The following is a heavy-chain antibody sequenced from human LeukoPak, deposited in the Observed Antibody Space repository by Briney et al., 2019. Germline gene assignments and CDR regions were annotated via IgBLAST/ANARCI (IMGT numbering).Heavy chain of an antibody. CDR3: ARVPTHRDGHNDGPYFDY. J-gene: IGHJ4*02. V-gene: IGHV4-39*01. D-gene: IGHD5-24*01. CDR2: IYYSGST. Sequence: KPSETLSLTCTVSGGSISSSSYYWGWIRQPPGKGLEWIGSIYYSGSTCYNPSLKSRVTISVDTSKNQFSLKLSSVTAADTAVYYCARVPTHRDGHNDGPYFDYWGQGTLVTVSS. CDR1: GGSISSSSYY.